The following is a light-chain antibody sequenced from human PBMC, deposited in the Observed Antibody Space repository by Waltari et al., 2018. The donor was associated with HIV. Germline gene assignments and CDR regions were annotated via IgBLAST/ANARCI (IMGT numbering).Light chain of an antibody. CDR2: GAS. V-gene: IGKV3-20*01. Sequence: EIVLTQSPGTLSLSPGERATLSCRASQSVSSSYLAWYQQKPGQATRLLIDGASSRATGITDRFSGSGSGTDFTLTISRLEPEDFAVYYCQQFGSSPPYTFGQGTKLEIK. J-gene: IGKJ2*01. CDR1: QSVSSSY. CDR3: QQFGSSPPYT.